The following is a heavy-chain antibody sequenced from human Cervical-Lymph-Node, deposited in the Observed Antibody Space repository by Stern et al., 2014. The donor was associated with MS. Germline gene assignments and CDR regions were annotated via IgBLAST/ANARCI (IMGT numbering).Heavy chain of an antibody. Sequence: QLQLPESGPGLVMPSQTLSLTCTVSGGAVSSGDRYWSWIRHHPEKGLEWIGYISYSGNTYYNPSLESRVTISMDRSKNQFSLKLRSVTAADTAVYYCARVTEFLRFFYPDYWGQGIRVTVSS. CDR2: ISYSGNT. CDR1: GGAVSSGDRY. J-gene: IGHJ4*02. V-gene: IGHV4-31*03. CDR3: ARVTEFLRFFYPDY. D-gene: IGHD3-3*01.